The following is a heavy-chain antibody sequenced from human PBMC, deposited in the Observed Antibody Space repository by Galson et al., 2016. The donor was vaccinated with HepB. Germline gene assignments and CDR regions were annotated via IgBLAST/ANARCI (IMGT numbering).Heavy chain of an antibody. CDR1: GFTFSTSA. D-gene: IGHD2-8*02. J-gene: IGHJ4*02. CDR2: ISNSGSTT. Sequence: SLRLSCAASGFTFSTSAMSWVRQAPGKGLEWVSAISNSGSTTYYADSVKGRFTISRDNSKNTLYLQMTSLRVEDMALYYCAKEFVATGGVVGDYWGQGTLVTVSS. V-gene: IGHV3-23*01. CDR3: AKEFVATGGVVGDY.